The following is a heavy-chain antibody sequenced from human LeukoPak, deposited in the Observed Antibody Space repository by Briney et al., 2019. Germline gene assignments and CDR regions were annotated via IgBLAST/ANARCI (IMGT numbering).Heavy chain of an antibody. Sequence: GGSLRLSCAASGFTFSSYWMSWVRQAPGKGLEWVANIKQDGGEKYYVDSVKGRFTISRDSAKNSLYLQMNSLRAEDTAVYYCARGGINSSPLWGIDYWGQGTLVTVSS. CDR2: IKQDGGEK. CDR1: GFTFSSYW. D-gene: IGHD6-13*01. J-gene: IGHJ4*02. V-gene: IGHV3-7*01. CDR3: ARGGINSSPLWGIDY.